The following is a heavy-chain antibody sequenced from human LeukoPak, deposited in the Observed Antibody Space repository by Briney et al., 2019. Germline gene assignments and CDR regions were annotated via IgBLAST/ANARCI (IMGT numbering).Heavy chain of an antibody. D-gene: IGHD6-19*01. V-gene: IGHV4-4*07. CDR3: ARPGVAGAKYAFDI. Sequence: PSETLSLTCTVSGGSISSYYWSWIRQPAGKGLEWIGRIYTSGSTNYNPSLKSRVTMSVDTSKNQFSLKLSSVTAADTAVYYCARPGVAGAKYAFDIWGQGTMVTVSS. CDR1: GGSISSYY. CDR2: IYTSGST. J-gene: IGHJ3*02.